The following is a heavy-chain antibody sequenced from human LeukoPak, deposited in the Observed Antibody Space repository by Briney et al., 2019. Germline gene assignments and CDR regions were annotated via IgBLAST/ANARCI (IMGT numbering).Heavy chain of an antibody. D-gene: IGHD4-17*01. CDR1: GFIFSSFG. CDR2: ISGSGGST. V-gene: IGHV3-23*01. Sequence: PGGSLRLSCAASGFIFSSFGMHWVRQAPGKGLEWVAAISGSGGSTYYADSVKGRFTISRDNSKNTLYLQMNSLRAEDTAVYYCAKDRLFGDYDYWGQGTLVTVSS. J-gene: IGHJ4*02. CDR3: AKDRLFGDYDY.